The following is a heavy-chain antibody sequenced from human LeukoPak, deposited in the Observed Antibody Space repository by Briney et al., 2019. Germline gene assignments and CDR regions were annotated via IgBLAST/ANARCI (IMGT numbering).Heavy chain of an antibody. Sequence: TGGSLRLSCAVSGFTVSNDYMIYGGGATYYADSVRGRLTISRDNFENTLFLQMDNLRAEDTAVYYCTRLLPSSHHFFDSWGQGTLVAVSS. CDR3: TRLLPSSHHFFDS. D-gene: IGHD6-6*01. V-gene: IGHV3-53*01. CDR1: GFTVSNDY. J-gene: IGHJ4*02. CDR2: YGGGAT.